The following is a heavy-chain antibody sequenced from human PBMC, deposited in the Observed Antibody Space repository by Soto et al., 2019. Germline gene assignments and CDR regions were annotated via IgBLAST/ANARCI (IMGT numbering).Heavy chain of an antibody. Sequence: PGGSLRLSCAASGFNFRSYWMNWVRQAPGKGLKWVSYISSSSSSKFYADSVKDRFTISRDNAKSLLYLQMNSLRAEDTAVYYCARDPYYDSSGYYNFDYWGQGTLVTVSS. V-gene: IGHV3-21*06. J-gene: IGHJ4*02. CDR3: ARDPYYDSSGYYNFDY. CDR1: GFNFRSYW. CDR2: ISSSSSSK. D-gene: IGHD3-22*01.